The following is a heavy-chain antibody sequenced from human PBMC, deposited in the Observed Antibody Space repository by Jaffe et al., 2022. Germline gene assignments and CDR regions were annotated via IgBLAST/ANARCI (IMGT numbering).Heavy chain of an antibody. CDR2: INPNSGGT. V-gene: IGHV1-2*06. Sequence: QVQLVQSGAEVKKPGASVKVSCKASGYTFTGYYMHWVRQAPGQGLEWMGRINPNSGGTNYAQKFQGRVTMTRDTSISTAYMELSRLRSDDTAVYYCARDPLRVLRFLEWYPLDYWGQGTLVTVSS. CDR3: ARDPLRVLRFLEWYPLDY. J-gene: IGHJ4*02. D-gene: IGHD3-3*01. CDR1: GYTFTGYY.